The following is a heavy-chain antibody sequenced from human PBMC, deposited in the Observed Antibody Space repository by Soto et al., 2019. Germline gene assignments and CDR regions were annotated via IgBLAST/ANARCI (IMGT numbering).Heavy chain of an antibody. J-gene: IGHJ4*02. CDR3: ARAKLWLRYYFDY. Sequence: GGSLRLSCAASGFTFSSYSMNWVRQAPGKGLEWVSSISSSSSYIYYADSVKGRFTISRDNAKNSLYLQMNSLRAEDTAVYYCARAKLWLRYYFDYWGQGTLVTVSS. CDR1: GFTFSSYS. V-gene: IGHV3-21*01. CDR2: ISSSSSYI. D-gene: IGHD5-18*01.